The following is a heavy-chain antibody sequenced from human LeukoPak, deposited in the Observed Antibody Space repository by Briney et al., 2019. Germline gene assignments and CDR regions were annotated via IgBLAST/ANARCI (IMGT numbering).Heavy chain of an antibody. D-gene: IGHD3-16*02. CDR2: IIPILGIA. CDR1: GGTFSSYT. CDR3: ALESYAYVWGSYRYTHY. V-gene: IGHV1-69*02. Sequence: GASVKVSCKASGGTFSSYTISWVRQAPGQGLEWMGRIIPILGIANYAQKFQGRVTITADKSTSTAYMELSSLRSEDTAVYYCALESYAYVWGSYRYTHYWGQGTLVTVSS. J-gene: IGHJ4*02.